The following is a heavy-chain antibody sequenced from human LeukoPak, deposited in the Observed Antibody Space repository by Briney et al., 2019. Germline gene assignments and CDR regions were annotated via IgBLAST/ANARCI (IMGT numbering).Heavy chain of an antibody. CDR2: IYTSGST. D-gene: IGHD1-1*01. V-gene: IGHV4-61*02. J-gene: IGHJ5*02. Sequence: SQTLSLTCTVSGGSISSGSYYWSWIRQPAGKGLEWIGRIYTSGSTNYNPSLKSRVTMSVDTSKNQFSLKLSSVTAADTAVYYCARDLDPNWFDPWGQGTLVTVSS. CDR3: ARDLDPNWFDP. CDR1: GGSISSGSYY.